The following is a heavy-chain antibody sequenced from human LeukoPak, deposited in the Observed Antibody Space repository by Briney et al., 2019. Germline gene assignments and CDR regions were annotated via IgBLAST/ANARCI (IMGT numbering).Heavy chain of an antibody. D-gene: IGHD3-16*01. CDR3: ARTYRGDYVWGSPPGYFDY. CDR1: GGSISSGGYY. Sequence: PSQTLSLTCTVSGGSISSGGYYWSWIRQPPGKGLEWIGEINHSGSTNYNPSLKSRVTISVDTSKNQFSLKLSSVTAADTAVYYCARTYRGDYVWGSPPGYFDYWGQGTLVTVSS. J-gene: IGHJ4*02. CDR2: INHSGST. V-gene: IGHV4-30-2*01.